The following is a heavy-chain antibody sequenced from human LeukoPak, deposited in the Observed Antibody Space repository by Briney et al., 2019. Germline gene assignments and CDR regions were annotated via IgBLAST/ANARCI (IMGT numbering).Heavy chain of an antibody. V-gene: IGHV3-30*04. CDR3: AKDGGYCTNGVCYGTDY. Sequence: PGGSLRLSCAASGFTFSSYAMHWVRQAPGKGLEWVAVISYDGSNKYYADSVKGRFTISRDNSKNTLYLQMNSLRAEDTAVYYCAKDGGYCTNGVCYGTDYWGQGTLVTVSS. J-gene: IGHJ4*02. CDR2: ISYDGSNK. D-gene: IGHD2-8*01. CDR1: GFTFSSYA.